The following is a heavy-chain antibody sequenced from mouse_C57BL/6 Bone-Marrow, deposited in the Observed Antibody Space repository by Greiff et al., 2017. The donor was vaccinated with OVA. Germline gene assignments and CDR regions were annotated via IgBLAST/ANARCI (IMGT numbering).Heavy chain of an antibody. CDR1: GYTFTSYW. CDR3: AIGDIYYYGTFDY. Sequence: VKLQQPGAELVKPGASVKVSCKASGYTFTSYWMHWVKQRPGQGLEWIGRIHPSDSDTNYNQKFKGKATLTVDKSSSTAYMQLSSLTSEDSAVYYCAIGDIYYYGTFDYWGQGTTLTVSS. J-gene: IGHJ2*01. D-gene: IGHD1-1*01. CDR2: IHPSDSDT. V-gene: IGHV1-74*01.